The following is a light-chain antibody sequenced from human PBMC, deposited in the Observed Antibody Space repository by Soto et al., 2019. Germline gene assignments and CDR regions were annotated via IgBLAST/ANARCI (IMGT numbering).Light chain of an antibody. V-gene: IGKV2-28*01. CDR2: LTS. Sequence: VVTQSPLSLPVTRVEPGSISFSSGWSLLQRNGYNYLDWYLQKPGQPPQLLIFLTSNRASGVPDRFSGSRSGAEFTLTISSLQSEDFAVYYCQHYVNWPLTFGGGTKVDIK. CDR3: QHYVNWPLT. CDR1: WSLLQRNGYNY. J-gene: IGKJ4*01.